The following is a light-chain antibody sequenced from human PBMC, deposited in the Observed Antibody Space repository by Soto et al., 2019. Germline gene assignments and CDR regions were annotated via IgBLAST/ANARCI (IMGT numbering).Light chain of an antibody. CDR2: AAS. J-gene: IGKJ4*01. V-gene: IGKV1-8*01. CDR3: QQYYSYPQLT. Sequence: AIRMTQSPSSLSASTGDRVTITCRASQGISSYLAWYQQKPGKAPKLLIYAASTLQSGVPSRFSGSGSGTDFTLTISCLQSEDLATYYCQQYYSYPQLTFGGGTKVEIK. CDR1: QGISSY.